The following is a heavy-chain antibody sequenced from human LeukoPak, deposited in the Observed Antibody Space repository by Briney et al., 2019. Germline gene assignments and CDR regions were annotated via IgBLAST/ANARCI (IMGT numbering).Heavy chain of an antibody. Sequence: SETLSLTCTVSGGSISSIIYYWGWIRQPPGKGLEWIGTIYYSGSTNYNPSLKSRVTISVDTSKNQFSLKLSSVTAADTAVYYCARLEGGQDDYWGQGTLVTVSS. CDR3: ARLEGGQDDY. V-gene: IGHV4-39*07. D-gene: IGHD1-1*01. CDR2: IYYSGST. CDR1: GGSISSIIYY. J-gene: IGHJ4*02.